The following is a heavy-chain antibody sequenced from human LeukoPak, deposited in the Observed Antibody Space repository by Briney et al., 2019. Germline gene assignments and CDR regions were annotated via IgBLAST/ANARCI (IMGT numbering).Heavy chain of an antibody. D-gene: IGHD3-10*01. J-gene: IGHJ1*01. CDR2: IYYRGST. Sequence: SETLSLTCTVSGGSISSHYWSWIRQPPGKGPEWIGYIYYRGSTNYNPSLKSRVTISVDTSKSQFSLKLSSVTAADTAVYYCASLYYYGSGSHNAEYFQYWGQGTLVTVSS. CDR1: GGSISSHY. V-gene: IGHV4-59*08. CDR3: ASLYYYGSGSHNAEYFQY.